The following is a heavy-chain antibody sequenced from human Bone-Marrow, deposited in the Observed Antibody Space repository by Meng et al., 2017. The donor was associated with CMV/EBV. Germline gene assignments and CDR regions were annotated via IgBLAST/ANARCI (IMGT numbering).Heavy chain of an antibody. Sequence: GESLKISCAASGFTFSSYWMHWVRQAPGKGLVWVSRINSDGSSTSYADSVKGRFTISRDNAKNTLYLQMNSLRAEDTAVYYCARGGYSGYDYEHGMDVWGQGTTVTFSS. CDR3: ARGGYSGYDYEHGMDV. CDR1: GFTFSSYW. V-gene: IGHV3-74*01. J-gene: IGHJ6*02. CDR2: INSDGSST. D-gene: IGHD5-12*01.